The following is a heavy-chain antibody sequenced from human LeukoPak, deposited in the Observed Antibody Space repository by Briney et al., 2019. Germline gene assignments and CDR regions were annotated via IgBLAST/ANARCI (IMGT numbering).Heavy chain of an antibody. J-gene: IGHJ4*02. CDR1: GGSISSSSYY. D-gene: IGHD3-22*01. Sequence: SETLSLTRTVSGGSISSSSYYWGWIRQPPGKGLEWIGSIYYSGSTYYNPSLKSRVTISVDTSKNQFSLKLSSVTAADTAVYYCARLGYYDSSGYYCFDYWGQGTLVTVSS. CDR2: IYYSGST. V-gene: IGHV4-39*01. CDR3: ARLGYYDSSGYYCFDY.